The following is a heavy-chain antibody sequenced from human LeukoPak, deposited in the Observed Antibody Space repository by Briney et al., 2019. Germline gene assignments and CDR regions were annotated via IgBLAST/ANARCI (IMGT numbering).Heavy chain of an antibody. J-gene: IGHJ6*03. CDR1: GFTFSSYS. CDR2: ISSSSSYI. Sequence: GGSLRLSCAASGFTFSSYSMNWVRQAPGKGLEWVSSISSSSSYIYYAGSVKGRFTISRDNAKNSLYLQMNSLRAEDTAVYYCASLMGPNYYYYMDVWGKGTTVTVSS. D-gene: IGHD3-9*01. V-gene: IGHV3-21*01. CDR3: ASLMGPNYYYYMDV.